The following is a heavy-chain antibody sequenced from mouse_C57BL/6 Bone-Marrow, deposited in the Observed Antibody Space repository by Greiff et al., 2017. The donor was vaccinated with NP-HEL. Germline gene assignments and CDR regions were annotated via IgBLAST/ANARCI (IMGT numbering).Heavy chain of an antibody. J-gene: IGHJ2*01. Sequence: QVHVKQPGAELVKPGATVKVSCKASGYTFTSYWMHWVKQRPGQGLEWIGRIHPSDSDTNYNQKFKGKATLTVDKSSSTAYMQLSSLTSEDSAVYYCAISYDGYYVNFDYWGQGTTLTVSS. CDR3: AISYDGYYVNFDY. CDR1: GYTFTSYW. CDR2: IHPSDSDT. V-gene: IGHV1-74*01. D-gene: IGHD2-3*01.